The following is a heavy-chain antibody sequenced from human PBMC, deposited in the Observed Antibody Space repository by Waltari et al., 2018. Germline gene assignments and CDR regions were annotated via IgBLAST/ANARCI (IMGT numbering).Heavy chain of an antibody. CDR3: ARGSGVDS. J-gene: IGHJ4*02. CDR2: ISEAGGII. V-gene: IGHV3-23*01. Sequence: EVQLLESGGGLVQPGGSLRLYCAASGFTFSTYVMNWVRQAPGKGLEWVSSISEAGGIINYADSVKGRFTISRDNSKNTLYLQMNGLRADDTAVYYCARGSGVDSWGQGTLVTISS. CDR1: GFTFSTYV. D-gene: IGHD7-27*01.